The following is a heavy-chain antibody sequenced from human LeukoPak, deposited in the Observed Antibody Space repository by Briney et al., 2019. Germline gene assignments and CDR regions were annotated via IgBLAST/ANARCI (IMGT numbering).Heavy chain of an antibody. V-gene: IGHV4-34*01. CDR2: INHSGST. J-gene: IGHJ6*03. Sequence: SETLSLTCAVHGGSFSGYYWSRIRQPPGKGLEWIGEINHSGSTNYNPSLKSRVTISVDTSKNQFSLKLSSVTAADTAVYYCARPASYYDSSGYYRYYYYYMDVWGKGTTVTVSS. D-gene: IGHD3-22*01. CDR1: GGSFSGYY. CDR3: ARPASYYDSSGYYRYYYYYMDV.